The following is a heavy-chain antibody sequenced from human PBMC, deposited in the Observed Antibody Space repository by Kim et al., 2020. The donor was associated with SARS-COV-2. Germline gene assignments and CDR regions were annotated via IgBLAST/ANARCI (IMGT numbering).Heavy chain of an antibody. J-gene: IGHJ6*04. Sequence: SETLSLTCSVSGDSITRGGYHWTWIRQQPGKGLEWIGYIHDSGYTHYNPSLQSRLTISLETSKNQFTLKLSSVTAADTAVYYCAKERCSSTSCFAWDDGDFYYYGMDAWGEGTTVIVSA. CDR3: AKERCSSTSCFAWDDGDFYYYGMDA. CDR2: IHDSGYT. D-gene: IGHD2-2*01. CDR1: GDSITRGGYH. V-gene: IGHV4-31*03.